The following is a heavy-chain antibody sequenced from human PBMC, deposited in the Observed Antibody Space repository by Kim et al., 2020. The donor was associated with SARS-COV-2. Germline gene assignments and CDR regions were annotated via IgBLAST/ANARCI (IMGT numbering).Heavy chain of an antibody. V-gene: IGHV4-34*01. J-gene: IGHJ6*04. CDR2: INHSGST. D-gene: IGHD3-10*01. Sequence: SETLSLTCAVYGGSFSGYYWSWIRQPPGKGLEWIGEINHSGSTNYNPSLKSRVTISVDTSKNQFSLKLSSVTAADTAVYYCASHGAFGGLGSYYDYYYYGRDVWGERTTVTVSS. CDR1: GGSFSGYY. CDR3: ASHGAFGGLGSYYDYYYYGRDV.